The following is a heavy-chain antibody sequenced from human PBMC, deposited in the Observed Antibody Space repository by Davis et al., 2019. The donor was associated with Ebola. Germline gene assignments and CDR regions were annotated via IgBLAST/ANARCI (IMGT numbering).Heavy chain of an antibody. CDR2: ISDSSTTI. D-gene: IGHD2-15*01. J-gene: IGHJ6*02. Sequence: GESLKISCAASGFTFSSYGMNWVRQAPGKGLEWVSYISDSSTTIYYADSVKGRFTISRDNAKNSLYLQMNSLRAEDTAVYYCASLKRYCSGGSCYSTYGMDVWGQGTTVTVSS. V-gene: IGHV3-48*04. CDR3: ASLKRYCSGGSCYSTYGMDV. CDR1: GFTFSSYG.